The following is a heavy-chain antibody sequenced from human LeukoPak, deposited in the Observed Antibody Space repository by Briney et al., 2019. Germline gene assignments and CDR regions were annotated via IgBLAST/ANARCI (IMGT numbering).Heavy chain of an antibody. V-gene: IGHV3-66*01. CDR3: ACSGPYSNGGVMTDY. CDR2: TYRDGNT. Sequence: GGSLRLSCAASGLIVNNNYMSWVRQAPGKGLEWVSITYRDGNTNYADSVKGRFTISRDNSKNTLSLQMTSLRAEDTAVYYCACSGPYSNGGVMTDYWGQGTLVTVSS. J-gene: IGHJ4*02. D-gene: IGHD6-19*01. CDR1: GLIVNNNY.